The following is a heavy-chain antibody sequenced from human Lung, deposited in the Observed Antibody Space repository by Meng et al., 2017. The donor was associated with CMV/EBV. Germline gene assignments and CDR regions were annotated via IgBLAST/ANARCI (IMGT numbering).Heavy chain of an antibody. CDR3: AHIPLQGVLLWFGESPYFDY. CDR1: GFLLSTSGVG. Sequence: QITLKESGPTLVKPTQTPTLTFTFSGFLLSTSGVGVGWIRQPPGKALEWLALIYWDDDKRYSPSLKSRLTITKDTSKNQVVLTMTNMDPVDTATYYCAHIPLQGVLLWFGESPYFDYWGQGTLVTVSS. J-gene: IGHJ4*02. CDR2: IYWDDDK. V-gene: IGHV2-5*02. D-gene: IGHD3-10*01.